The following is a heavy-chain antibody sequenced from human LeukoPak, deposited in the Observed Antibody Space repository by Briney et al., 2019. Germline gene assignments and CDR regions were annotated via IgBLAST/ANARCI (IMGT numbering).Heavy chain of an antibody. CDR2: ISGSGGST. Sequence: GGSLRLSCAASGFTFSSYGMSWVRQAPGKGLEWVSAISGSGGSTYYADSVKGRFTISRDNSKNTLYLQMNSLRAEDTAVYYCARGSYYYGSGSYTDYWGQGTLVTVSS. V-gene: IGHV3-23*01. D-gene: IGHD3-10*01. CDR1: GFTFSSYG. J-gene: IGHJ4*02. CDR3: ARGSYYYGSGSYTDY.